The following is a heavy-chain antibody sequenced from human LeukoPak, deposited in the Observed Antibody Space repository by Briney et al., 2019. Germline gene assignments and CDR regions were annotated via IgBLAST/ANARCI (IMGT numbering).Heavy chain of an antibody. CDR3: AKSFRGFSYGKIDY. Sequence: TGGSLRLSCAASGFAFSGYSMNWVRQAPGKGLGWVSSITSSSSYIYYADSVKGRFTISRDNAKNSLYLQMNSLRAEDTAVYYCAKSFRGFSYGKIDYWGQGTLVTVSS. V-gene: IGHV3-21*01. J-gene: IGHJ4*02. CDR2: ITSSSSYI. CDR1: GFAFSGYS. D-gene: IGHD5-18*01.